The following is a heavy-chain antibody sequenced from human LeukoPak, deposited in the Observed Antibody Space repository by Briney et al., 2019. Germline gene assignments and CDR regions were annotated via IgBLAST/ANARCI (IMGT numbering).Heavy chain of an antibody. CDR2: IYYSGST. Sequence: SETLSLTCTVSGGSISSSGYYWGWIRQPPGKGLEWIGTIYYSGSTYYNPSLSSRVTISVDTSKNQFSLKLSSVTAADTAVYYCARTGNTAVPPYFDYWGQGALVTVSS. CDR3: ARTGNTAVPPYFDY. D-gene: IGHD3-10*01. CDR1: GGSISSSGYY. V-gene: IGHV4-39*01. J-gene: IGHJ4*02.